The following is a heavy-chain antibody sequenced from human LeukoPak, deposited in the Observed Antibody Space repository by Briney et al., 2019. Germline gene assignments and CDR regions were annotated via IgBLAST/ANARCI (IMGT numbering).Heavy chain of an antibody. CDR2: IYTSGST. CDR1: GGSISSGSYY. J-gene: IGHJ4*02. D-gene: IGHD6-19*01. Sequence: SQTLSLTCTVSGGSISSGSYYWSWIRQPAGKGLEWIGRIYTSGSTNYNPSLKSRVTMSVDTSKNQFSLKLSSVTAADTAVYYCARLIAVGPHYYFDYWGQGTLVTVSS. CDR3: ARLIAVGPHYYFDY. V-gene: IGHV4-61*02.